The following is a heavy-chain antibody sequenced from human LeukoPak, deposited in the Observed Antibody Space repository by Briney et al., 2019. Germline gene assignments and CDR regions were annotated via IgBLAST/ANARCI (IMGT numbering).Heavy chain of an antibody. V-gene: IGHV3-30*04. Sequence: GRSLRLSCAASRFTFSSYAMHWVCQAQGKGLEWVAVISYDGSNKYYADSVKGRFTISRDNSKNTLYLQMNSLRAEDTAVYYCARAGGGNWGQGTLVTVSS. J-gene: IGHJ4*02. CDR1: RFTFSSYA. D-gene: IGHD3-10*01. CDR2: ISYDGSNK. CDR3: ARAGGGN.